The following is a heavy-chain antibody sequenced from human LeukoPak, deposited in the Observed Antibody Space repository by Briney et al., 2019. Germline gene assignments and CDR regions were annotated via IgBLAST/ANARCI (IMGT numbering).Heavy chain of an antibody. CDR2: IRYDGSNK. V-gene: IGHV3-30*02. Sequence: GGSLRLSCAASGFTFSSYGMSWVRQAPGKGLEWVAFIRYDGSNKYYADSVKGRFTISRDDSKNTAYLQMDSLKTEDTAVYYCTGNYYGSGSYADFDYWGQGTLVTVSS. CDR1: GFTFSSYG. J-gene: IGHJ4*02. D-gene: IGHD3-10*01. CDR3: TGNYYGSGSYADFDY.